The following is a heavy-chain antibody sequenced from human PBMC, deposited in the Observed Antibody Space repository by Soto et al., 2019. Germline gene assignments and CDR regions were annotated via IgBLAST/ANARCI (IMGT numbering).Heavy chain of an antibody. CDR2: IYYSGST. V-gene: IGHV4-59*08. CDR1: GGSISSYY. CDR3: ARHSVLSYDFWRGYGWFDP. J-gene: IGHJ5*02. D-gene: IGHD3-3*01. Sequence: QVHLKESGPGLVKPSETLSLICTGSGGSISSYYWSWIRQHPGKGLEWIGSIYYSGSTNYNPSLKSRVTTSVDTSKNQFSLKLSSVAAADTAVYYCARHSVLSYDFWRGYGWFDPWGQGTLVTVSS.